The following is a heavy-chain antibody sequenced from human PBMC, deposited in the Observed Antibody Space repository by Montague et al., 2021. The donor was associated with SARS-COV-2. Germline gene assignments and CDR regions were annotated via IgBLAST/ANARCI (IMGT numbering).Heavy chain of an antibody. Sequence: QSGAEVKKPGESLQISCKASGYNFRSYWIGWVRQMPGKGLEWMGRIYVGDSDARYSPSFQGQVTISADKSINTAYLQLRSLKASDTAMYYCARLEVATANYFDXWGQGTVVTVSS. D-gene: IGHD5-24*01. CDR2: IYVGDSDA. CDR1: GYNFRSYW. V-gene: IGHV5-51*01. J-gene: IGHJ4*02. CDR3: ARLEVATANYFDX.